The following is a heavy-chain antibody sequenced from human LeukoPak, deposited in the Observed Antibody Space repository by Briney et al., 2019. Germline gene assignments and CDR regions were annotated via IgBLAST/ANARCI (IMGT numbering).Heavy chain of an antibody. CDR3: ARSILTGYIGEGFDK. CDR1: RFIFSSHS. J-gene: IGHJ4*02. V-gene: IGHV3-21*01. CDR2: ISSSSTYR. D-gene: IGHD3-9*01. Sequence: PGGSLRLSCAASRFIFSSHSMNWVRQAPGKGLEWVSSISSSSTYRKYADSVKGRFTISRDNAKNSLYLQMNSLRAEDTAVYYCARSILTGYIGEGFDKWGQGTLVTVSS.